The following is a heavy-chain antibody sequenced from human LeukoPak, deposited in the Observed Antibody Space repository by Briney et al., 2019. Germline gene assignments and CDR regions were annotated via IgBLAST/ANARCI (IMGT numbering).Heavy chain of an antibody. V-gene: IGHV5-51*01. D-gene: IGHD4-17*01. J-gene: IGHJ6*02. Sequence: GESLKISCKGSGYSFPSYWIGWVRQMPGKGLEWMGIIYPGDSDIRYNPSFQGQVTISVDKSISTTYLQWSSLKASDTAIYYCARHLATVTASRQYYYYGMDVWGQGTTVTVSS. CDR3: ARHLATVTASRQYYYYGMDV. CDR2: IYPGDSDI. CDR1: GYSFPSYW.